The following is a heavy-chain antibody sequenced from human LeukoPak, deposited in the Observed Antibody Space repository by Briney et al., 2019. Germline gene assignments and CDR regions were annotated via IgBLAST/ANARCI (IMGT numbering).Heavy chain of an antibody. CDR1: GGSISSYY. Sequence: SETLSLTCTVSGGSISSYYWNWIRQPPGNGLEWIGYIYDSGSTNYNPSLKSRVSISVDTSKNRFSLKLNSVTAADTAVYYCARAGDAPSPLFDYWGQGTLVTVSS. J-gene: IGHJ4*02. CDR3: ARAGDAPSPLFDY. D-gene: IGHD2-2*01. CDR2: IYDSGST. V-gene: IGHV4-59*01.